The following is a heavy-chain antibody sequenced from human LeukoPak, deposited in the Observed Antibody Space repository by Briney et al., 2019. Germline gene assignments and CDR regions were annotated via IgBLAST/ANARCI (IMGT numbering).Heavy chain of an antibody. CDR2: IRSKANSYAT. Sequence: PGGSLRLSCAASGFTFSGSAMHWVRQASGKGLEWVGRIRSKANSYATAYAASVKGRFTISRDNSKNTLYLQMNSLRAEDTAVYYCAKAVKNFTPFDYWGQGTLVTVSS. CDR3: AKAVKNFTPFDY. CDR1: GFTFSGSA. J-gene: IGHJ4*02. D-gene: IGHD3-16*02. V-gene: IGHV3-73*01.